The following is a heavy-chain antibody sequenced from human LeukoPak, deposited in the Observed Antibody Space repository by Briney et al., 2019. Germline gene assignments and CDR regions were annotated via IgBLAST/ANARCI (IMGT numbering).Heavy chain of an antibody. Sequence: GGSLRLSCSASGFTFSRYAMHWVRQASGKGLEYVSAISSNGGSTYYADSVKGRFTISRDNSRNTLHLQMSSLRVEDTAVYYCVKDSSSGSYFGYWGQGTLVTVSS. CDR3: VKDSSSGSYFGY. D-gene: IGHD3-10*01. J-gene: IGHJ4*02. CDR1: GFTFSRYA. CDR2: ISSNGGST. V-gene: IGHV3-64D*06.